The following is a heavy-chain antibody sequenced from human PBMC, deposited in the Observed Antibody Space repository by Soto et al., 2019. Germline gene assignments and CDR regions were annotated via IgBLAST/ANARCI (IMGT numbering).Heavy chain of an antibody. D-gene: IGHD4-17*01. Sequence: QVQLVESGGGVVQPGRSLRLSCAASGFTFSSYVMHWVRQAPGKGLELVAVISYDGSNKYYADSVKGRFTISRDNSKNTLYLQMNSLRAEDTAVYYCAKGGTDGDYTFGMDVWGQGTTVTVSS. CDR3: AKGGTDGDYTFGMDV. CDR2: ISYDGSNK. J-gene: IGHJ6*02. CDR1: GFTFSSYV. V-gene: IGHV3-30*18.